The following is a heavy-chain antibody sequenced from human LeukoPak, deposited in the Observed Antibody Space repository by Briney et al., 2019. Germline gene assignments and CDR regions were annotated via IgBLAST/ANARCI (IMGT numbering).Heavy chain of an antibody. CDR3: AGVLRQIAVAGYDAFGI. D-gene: IGHD6-19*01. Sequence: ASVKVSCKASGYTFTSYDINWVRQATGQGLEWMGWMNPNSGNTGYAQKFQGRVTMTRNTSISTAYMELSSLRSEDTAVYYCAGVLRQIAVAGYDAFGIWGQGTMVTVSS. CDR2: MNPNSGNT. J-gene: IGHJ3*02. V-gene: IGHV1-8*01. CDR1: GYTFTSYD.